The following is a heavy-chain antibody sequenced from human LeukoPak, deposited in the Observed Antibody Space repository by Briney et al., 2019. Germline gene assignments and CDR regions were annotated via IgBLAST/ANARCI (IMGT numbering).Heavy chain of an antibody. V-gene: IGHV3-7*01. CDR2: INQDGTEK. J-gene: IGHJ1*01. Sequence: PGGSLRLSCAASGFSFTTYWMSWVRQAQGKGLEWVANINQDGTEKYYVESVKGRFTISRDNGKNSLYLQMNSPRVEDTAVYYCAKLAKYFYGAETFYFLEHWGQGTPVTASS. D-gene: IGHD3-10*01. CDR1: GFSFTTYW. CDR3: AKLAKYFYGAETFYFLEH.